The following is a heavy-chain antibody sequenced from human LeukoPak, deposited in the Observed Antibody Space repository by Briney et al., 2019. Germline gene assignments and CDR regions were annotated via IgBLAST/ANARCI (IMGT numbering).Heavy chain of an antibody. J-gene: IGHJ4*02. CDR2: IRYDGSNK. CDR3: ARGGIAARVFDY. Sequence: PGGSLRPSCASSGFTFSSYGMHWVRQAPGKGLEWVTFIRYDGSNKYYADSVKGRFTISRDNAKNSLYLQMNSLRAEDTAVYYCARGGIAARVFDYWGQGTLVTVSS. V-gene: IGHV3-30*02. CDR1: GFTFSSYG. D-gene: IGHD6-6*01.